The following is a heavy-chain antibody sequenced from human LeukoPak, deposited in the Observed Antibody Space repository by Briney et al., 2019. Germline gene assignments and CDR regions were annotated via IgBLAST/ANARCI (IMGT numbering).Heavy chain of an antibody. CDR1: GGSTSSGDYY. Sequence: SETLSLTCTVSGGSTSSGDYYWSWIRLPPGKGLEWIGYIYYSGSTYYNPSLKSRVTISVDTSKNQFSLKLSSVTAADTAVYYCARDVSLVRAFDIWGQGTMVTVSS. J-gene: IGHJ3*02. CDR2: IYYSGST. D-gene: IGHD6-13*01. V-gene: IGHV4-30-4*01. CDR3: ARDVSLVRAFDI.